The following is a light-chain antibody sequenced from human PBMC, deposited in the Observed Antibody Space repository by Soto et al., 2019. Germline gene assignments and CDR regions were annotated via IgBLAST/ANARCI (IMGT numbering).Light chain of an antibody. J-gene: IGKJ1*01. CDR3: QQYDSYSRT. Sequence: DIQMTQSPSTLSASVEDRVTITCRASQSVSGWLAWYQQKPGKAPKLLIYKASSLQTGVPSRFSGSGSGTEFTLTISSLQPDDFATYYCQQYDSYSRTFGQGTKVESK. CDR2: KAS. V-gene: IGKV1-5*03. CDR1: QSVSGW.